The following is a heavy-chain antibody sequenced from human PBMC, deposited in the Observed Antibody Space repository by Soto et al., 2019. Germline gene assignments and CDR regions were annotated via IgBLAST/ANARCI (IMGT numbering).Heavy chain of an antibody. J-gene: IGHJ6*03. CDR3: ASNLKSSSSHYYYYYMDV. CDR2: ISAYNGNT. V-gene: IGHV1-18*01. CDR1: GYTFTSYG. Sequence: GASVKVSCKASGYTFTSYGISWVRQAPGQGLEWMGWISAYNGNTNYAQKLQGRVTISVDTSKNQFSLKLSSVTAADTAVYYCASNLKSSSSHYYYYYMDVWGKGTTVTVSS. D-gene: IGHD6-6*01.